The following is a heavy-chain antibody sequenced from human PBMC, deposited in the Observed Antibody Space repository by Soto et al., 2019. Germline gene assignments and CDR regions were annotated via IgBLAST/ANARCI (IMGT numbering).Heavy chain of an antibody. J-gene: IGHJ3*02. D-gene: IGHD1-20*01. V-gene: IGHV1-58*02. Sequence: ASVKVSCKASGFTFTSSAMQWVRQARGQRLEWIGWIVVGSGNTNYAQKFQERVTITRDMSTSTAYMELSSLRSEDTAVYYCAAVLYNWNPPIGAFDIWGQGTMVTVSS. CDR2: IVVGSGNT. CDR3: AAVLYNWNPPIGAFDI. CDR1: GFTFTSSA.